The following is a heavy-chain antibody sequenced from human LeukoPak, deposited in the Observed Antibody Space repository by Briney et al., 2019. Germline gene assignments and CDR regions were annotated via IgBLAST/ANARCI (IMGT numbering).Heavy chain of an antibody. V-gene: IGHV1-2*02. Sequence: ASVKVSCKASGYTFTGYFMHWVRQAPGQGLEWMGWINPNSGGTNFAQKFQGRVTMARDTSISTAYMELSRLRSGDTAVYYCARGGSPIYYYYMDVWGKGTTVTISS. CDR2: INPNSGGT. CDR3: ARGGSPIYYYYMDV. CDR1: GYTFTGYF. D-gene: IGHD2-2*01. J-gene: IGHJ6*03.